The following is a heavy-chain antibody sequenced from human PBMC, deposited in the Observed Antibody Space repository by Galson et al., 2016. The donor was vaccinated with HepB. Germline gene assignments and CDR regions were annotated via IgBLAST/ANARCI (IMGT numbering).Heavy chain of an antibody. CDR1: GFTFSSYP. CDR3: ARDPSEGYYYMDV. V-gene: IGHV3-53*01. Sequence: SLRLSCAASGFTFSSYPIHWVRQAPGKGLEWVSVLYSGGDSYYTDSVKGRFTISRDNSENTLYLQMNSLRGEDTAVYYCARDPSEGYYYMDVWGKGTTVTVSS. D-gene: IGHD6-6*01. J-gene: IGHJ6*03. CDR2: LYSGGDS.